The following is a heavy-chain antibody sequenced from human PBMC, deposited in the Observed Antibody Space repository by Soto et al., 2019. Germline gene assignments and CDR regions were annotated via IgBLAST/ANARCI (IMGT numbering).Heavy chain of an antibody. J-gene: IGHJ6*02. D-gene: IGHD5-18*01. CDR1: GYTFTSYY. V-gene: IGHV1-46*01. Sequence: GASVKVSCKASGYTFTSYYMHWVRQAPGQGLEWMGIINPSGGSTSYAQKFQGRVTMTRDTSTSTVYMELSSLRPEDTAVYYCTRGDPRYSYGWTPGYYYGMDVWGQGTTVTVSS. CDR3: TRGDPRYSYGWTPGYYYGMDV. CDR2: INPSGGST.